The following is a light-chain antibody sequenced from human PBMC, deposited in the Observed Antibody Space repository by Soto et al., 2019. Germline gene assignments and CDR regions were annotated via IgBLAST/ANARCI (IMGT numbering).Light chain of an antibody. CDR2: GNS. Sequence: QSVLTQPPSVSGAPGQRVTISCTGSSSSIGAGYDVHWYQQLPGTAPKLLIYGNSNRPSGVPDRFSGSKSGTSASLAITGLQAEDEADYYCQSYDSSMSGFVFGTGTKVTXL. J-gene: IGLJ1*01. V-gene: IGLV1-40*01. CDR3: QSYDSSMSGFV. CDR1: SSSIGAGYD.